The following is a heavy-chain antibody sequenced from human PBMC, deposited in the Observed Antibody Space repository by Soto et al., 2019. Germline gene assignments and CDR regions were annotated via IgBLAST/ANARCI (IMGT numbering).Heavy chain of an antibody. Sequence: QVQLVESGGGVVQPGRSLRLSCAASGFTFSSYGMHWVRQAPGKVLEWVAVIWYDGSNKYYADSVKCRFTISIANSKNTLYLQMNSLRAEDKAVYYCAREYSSVLNWFEPWGQGTLVTVSS. J-gene: IGHJ5*02. D-gene: IGHD6-19*01. CDR2: IWYDGSNK. CDR3: AREYSSVLNWFEP. V-gene: IGHV3-33*01. CDR1: GFTFSSYG.